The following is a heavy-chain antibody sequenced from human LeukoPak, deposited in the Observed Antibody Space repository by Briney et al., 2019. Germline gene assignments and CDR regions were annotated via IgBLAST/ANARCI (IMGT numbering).Heavy chain of an antibody. CDR2: ISGSGGST. J-gene: IGHJ5*02. CDR3: AKDPLVVEAEDWFDP. Sequence: GGSLRLSCAASGFTFSSYAMSWVRQAPGKGLEWVSAISGSGGSTYYADSVKGRFTISRDNSKNTLYLQMNSLRAEDTAVYYCAKDPLVVEAEDWFDPWGQGTLVTVSS. CDR1: GFTFSSYA. D-gene: IGHD2-15*01. V-gene: IGHV3-23*01.